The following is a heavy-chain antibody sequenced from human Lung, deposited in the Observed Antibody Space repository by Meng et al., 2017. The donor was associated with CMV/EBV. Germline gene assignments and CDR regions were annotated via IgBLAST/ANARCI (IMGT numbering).Heavy chain of an antibody. CDR3: AKDGGLPGTIFFAFDM. Sequence: GGSLRLXCAASGFGDYGMHWVRQAPGKGLEWVAFIRFDGSKYYLDSVKGRFTISRDCSKNTVYLKMDSLRAEDTAVYHCAKDGGLPGTIFFAFDMWGQGTXVTVSS. J-gene: IGHJ3*02. CDR1: GFGDYG. CDR2: IRFDGSK. V-gene: IGHV3-30*02. D-gene: IGHD3-9*01.